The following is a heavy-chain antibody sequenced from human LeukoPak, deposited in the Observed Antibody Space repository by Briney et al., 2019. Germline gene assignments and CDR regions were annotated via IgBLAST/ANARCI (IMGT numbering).Heavy chain of an antibody. CDR3: ARHASEWLAIYGMDV. CDR1: GDSVPSNSAA. J-gene: IGHJ6*02. D-gene: IGHD6-19*01. V-gene: IGHV6-1*01. CDR2: TYYRSKWYN. Sequence: SQALPLTCAISGDSVPSNSAAWHWIRQSPSRALEWLGRTYYRSKWYNDYAVSVKSRITINPDTSKNQFSLQLNSVTPEDTAVYYCARHASEWLAIYGMDVWGQGTTVTVSS.